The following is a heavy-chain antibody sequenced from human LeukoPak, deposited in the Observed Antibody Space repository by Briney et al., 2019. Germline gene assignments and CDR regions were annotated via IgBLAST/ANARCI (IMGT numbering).Heavy chain of an antibody. Sequence: SVKVSCKASGGTFSSYAISWVRQAPGQGLEWMGGIIPIFGTANYAQKFQDRVTITAVESMSTVYMELSSLRSEDTAVYYCARGWLAETMVVTPYNYWGQGILVTVSS. J-gene: IGHJ4*02. CDR1: GGTFSSYA. D-gene: IGHD4-23*01. CDR2: IIPIFGTA. V-gene: IGHV1-69*13. CDR3: ARGWLAETMVVTPYNY.